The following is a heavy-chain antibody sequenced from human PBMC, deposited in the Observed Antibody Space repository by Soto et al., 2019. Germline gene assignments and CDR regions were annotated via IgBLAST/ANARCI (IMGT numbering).Heavy chain of an antibody. J-gene: IGHJ4*02. Sequence: GRSLRLSCAASGFTFSSYWLHWVRQAPGTGLVWVSRINSDGSSTSYADSVKGRFTISRDNAKNTLYLQMNSLRAEDTAVYYCARDRKQWLVPFDYWGQGTPVTVSS. CDR3: ARDRKQWLVPFDY. V-gene: IGHV3-74*01. CDR1: GFTFSSYW. CDR2: INSDGSST. D-gene: IGHD6-19*01.